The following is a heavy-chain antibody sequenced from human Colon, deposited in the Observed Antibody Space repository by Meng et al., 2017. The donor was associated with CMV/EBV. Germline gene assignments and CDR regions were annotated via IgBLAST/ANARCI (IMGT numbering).Heavy chain of an antibody. J-gene: IGHJ1*01. Sequence: VQLVQSGAEVKKPGASVKVSRKASGYTFTNYGISWVRQGPGQGLEWMGWISAYTGDTYYAQKFQGRVTMTTDTSTSTAYMELRSLRSDDTAVYYCVRESQSGSYIYLQHWGQGTLVTVSS. CDR1: GYTFTNYG. V-gene: IGHV1-18*01. D-gene: IGHD1-26*01. CDR3: VRESQSGSYIYLQH. CDR2: ISAYTGDT.